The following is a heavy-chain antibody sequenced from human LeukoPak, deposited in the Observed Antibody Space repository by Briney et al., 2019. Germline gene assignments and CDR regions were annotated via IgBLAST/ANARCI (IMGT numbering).Heavy chain of an antibody. D-gene: IGHD1-26*01. J-gene: IGHJ3*02. CDR1: GGSFSGYN. CDR3: ASGLYSGHDAFDI. CDR2: INHSGST. Sequence: SETLSLTCAVYGGSFSGYNWSWIRQPPGKGLEWIGEINHSGSTNYNPSLKSRVTISVDTSKNQFSLKLSSVTAADTAVYYCASGLYSGHDAFDIWGQGTMVTVSS. V-gene: IGHV4-34*01.